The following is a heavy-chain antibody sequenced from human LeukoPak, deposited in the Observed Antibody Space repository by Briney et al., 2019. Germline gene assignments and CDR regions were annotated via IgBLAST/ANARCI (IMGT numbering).Heavy chain of an antibody. CDR2: IYYSGST. D-gene: IGHD1-26*01. J-gene: IGHJ4*02. CDR1: GGSISSGDYY. V-gene: IGHV4-30-4*01. Sequence: SQTLSLTCTVSGGSISSGDYYWSWIRQPPGKGLEWIGYIYYSGSTYYNPSLKSRVTISVDTSKNQFSLKLSSVTAADTAVYYCARGGSGSYQLDYWGQGTLVTVSS. CDR3: ARGGSGSYQLDY.